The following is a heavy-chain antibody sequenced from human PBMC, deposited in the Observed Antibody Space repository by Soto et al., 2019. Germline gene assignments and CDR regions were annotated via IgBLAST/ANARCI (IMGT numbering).Heavy chain of an antibody. Sequence: EVQLVESGGSLVEPGWSLRLSCAASGITFSNAWMNWVREAPGKGLEYIGRIRSKTDGGTTEYAAPVEGRFTVSRDDSKNTLYLQMSGLKTEDTAVYYCTTTRPGTNVFDNWGQGTLVTVSS. CDR3: TTTRPGTNVFDN. CDR1: GITFSNAW. CDR2: IRSKTDGGTT. V-gene: IGHV3-15*01. J-gene: IGHJ3*02. D-gene: IGHD6-13*01.